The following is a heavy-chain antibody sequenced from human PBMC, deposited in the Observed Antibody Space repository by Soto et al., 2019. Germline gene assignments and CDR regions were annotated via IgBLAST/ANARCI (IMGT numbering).Heavy chain of an antibody. Sequence: SETLSLTCAVYGGSFSGYYWSWIRQPPGKGLEWIGEINHSGSTNYNPSLKSRVTISVDTSKNQFSLKLSSVTAADTAVYYCARGERGWLRPLPFFDYWGQGTLVTVSS. CDR2: INHSGST. J-gene: IGHJ4*02. CDR3: ARGERGWLRPLPFFDY. V-gene: IGHV4-34*01. D-gene: IGHD5-12*01. CDR1: GGSFSGYY.